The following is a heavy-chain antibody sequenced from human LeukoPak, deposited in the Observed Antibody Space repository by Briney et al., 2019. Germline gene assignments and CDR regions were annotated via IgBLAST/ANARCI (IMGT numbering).Heavy chain of an antibody. CDR2: ISVSGNT. V-gene: IGHV3-23*01. CDR1: GFTLSSYA. J-gene: IGHJ1*01. CDR3: AKWALLTGYYREYLQD. Sequence: RAGGSLRLSCAASGFTLSSYAMSWVRQGPGKGLEWVSAISVSGNTYHADSVKGRFTISRDNSKNTLYLQMNSLRAEDTAVYYCAKWALLTGYYREYLQDWGQGTLVTVSS. D-gene: IGHD3-9*01.